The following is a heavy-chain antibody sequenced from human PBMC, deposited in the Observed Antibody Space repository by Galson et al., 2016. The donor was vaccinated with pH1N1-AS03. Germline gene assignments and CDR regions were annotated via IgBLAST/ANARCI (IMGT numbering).Heavy chain of an antibody. CDR2: ISYDGSNK. J-gene: IGHJ5*02. V-gene: IGHV3-30*18. D-gene: IGHD1-26*01. Sequence: SLRLSCAASGFTFSMSYIHWVRQAPGKGLEWVAVISYDGSNKYYADSVKGRFTISRDNSKNTLYLQMNSLRAEDTAVYYCAKDAASGEVWAILGALNWLDPWGQGTLITVSS. CDR3: AKDAASGEVWAILGALNWLDP. CDR1: GFTFSMSY.